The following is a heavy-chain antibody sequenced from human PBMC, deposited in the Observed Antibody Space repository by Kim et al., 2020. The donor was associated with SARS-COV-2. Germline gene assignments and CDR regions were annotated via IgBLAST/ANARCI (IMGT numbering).Heavy chain of an antibody. J-gene: IGHJ3*02. D-gene: IGHD1-26*01. Sequence: GGSLRLSCAASGFTLSNYAMHWVRQAPGKGLEWVAVISYDGSNTYYADSVKGRFTISRDNSKNTLYLQMNSLRAEDTAVYYCARGYSVSYHVAFDIWGQGTTVTVSS. V-gene: IGHV3-30*03. CDR1: GFTLSNYA. CDR2: ISYDGSNT. CDR3: ARGYSVSYHVAFDI.